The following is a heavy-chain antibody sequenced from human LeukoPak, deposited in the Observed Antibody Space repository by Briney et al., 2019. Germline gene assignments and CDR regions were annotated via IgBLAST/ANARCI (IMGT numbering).Heavy chain of an antibody. J-gene: IGHJ5*02. CDR3: AKNRLRRFAFGEFDP. CDR1: GFTFSSYS. V-gene: IGHV3-48*04. CDR2: ISSSSSTI. D-gene: IGHD4-23*01. Sequence: GGSLRLSCAASGFTFSSYSMNWVRQAPGKGLEWVSYISSSSSTIYYADSVKGRFTISRDNAKNSLYLQMNSLRAEDTAVYYCAKNRLRRFAFGEFDPWGQGTLVTVSS.